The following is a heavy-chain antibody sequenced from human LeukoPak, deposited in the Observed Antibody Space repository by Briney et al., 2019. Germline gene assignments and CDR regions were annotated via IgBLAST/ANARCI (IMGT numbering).Heavy chain of an antibody. CDR2: ISGTGGAT. Sequence: AGGSLRLSCVASGFSFWNYAMSWVRQAPGKGLQWVSQISGTGGATWYAGFARDRFTISRDNSKKTLYLQMCALRVEDTAMYYCVKDPRDTYGTNWFVSWGQGTLLIVSS. CDR3: VKDPRDTYGTNWFVS. V-gene: IGHV3-23*01. D-gene: IGHD2-21*01. CDR1: GFSFWNYA. J-gene: IGHJ5*01.